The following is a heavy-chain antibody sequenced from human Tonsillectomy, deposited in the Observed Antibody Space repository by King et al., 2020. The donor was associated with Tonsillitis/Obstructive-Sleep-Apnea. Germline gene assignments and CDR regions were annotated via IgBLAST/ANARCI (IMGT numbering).Heavy chain of an antibody. CDR2: IYYSGST. Sequence: LPLQESDPGLVKPSETLSLTCTVSGGSISSSSYYWGWIRQPPGKGLEWIGSIYYSGSTYYNPSLKSRVTISVDTSKNQFSLKLSSVTAADTAVYYCGSSDDYYYMDVWGKGTTVTVSS. V-gene: IGHV4-39*01. J-gene: IGHJ6*03. CDR1: GGSISSSSYY. CDR3: GSSDDYYYMDV.